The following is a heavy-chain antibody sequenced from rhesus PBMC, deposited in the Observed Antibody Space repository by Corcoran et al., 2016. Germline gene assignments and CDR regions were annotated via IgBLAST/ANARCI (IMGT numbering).Heavy chain of an antibody. CDR3: ARDFESRFDY. J-gene: IGHJ4*01. V-gene: IGHV4-73*01. Sequence: GLVKPSETLSLTCAVYGGSISGYYYWSWIRQPPGKGLEWIGYIYGNSASTNYNPSLKNRVTISRDTSKNQFSLKLSSVTAADTAVYYCARDFESRFDYWGQGVLVTVSS. CDR2: IYGNSAST. CDR1: GGSISGYYY.